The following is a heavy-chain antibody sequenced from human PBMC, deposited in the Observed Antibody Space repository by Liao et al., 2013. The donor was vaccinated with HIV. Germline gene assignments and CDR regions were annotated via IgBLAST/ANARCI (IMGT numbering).Heavy chain of an antibody. D-gene: IGHD7-27*01. CDR3: TRDFLGTFDS. Sequence: QLQLQESGPGLVKTSETLSLTCTVSGDSVNSTSSYWGCIRQSPGKGLEWIGSMSYSGTTYYNPSLKSRATISIDTSKNQFSLKLSSVTAADTAIYYCTRDFLGTFDSWGQGTLVTVSS. CDR1: GDSVNSTSSY. V-gene: IGHV4-39*07. CDR2: MSYSGTT. J-gene: IGHJ4*02.